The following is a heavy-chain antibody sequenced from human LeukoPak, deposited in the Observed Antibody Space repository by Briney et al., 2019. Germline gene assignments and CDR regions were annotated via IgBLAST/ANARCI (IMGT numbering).Heavy chain of an antibody. CDR3: ARGQGVDIRRTQNWFDP. V-gene: IGHV4-34*01. J-gene: IGHJ5*02. Sequence: SETLSLTCAVYGEAFSGYYWSWIRQPPGKGLEWIGEINHSGSTNYNPSLKSRVTISVDTSKNQFSLKLSSVTAADTAVYYCARGQGVDIRRTQNWFDPWGQGTLVTVSS. CDR2: INHSGST. D-gene: IGHD3-9*01. CDR1: GEAFSGYY.